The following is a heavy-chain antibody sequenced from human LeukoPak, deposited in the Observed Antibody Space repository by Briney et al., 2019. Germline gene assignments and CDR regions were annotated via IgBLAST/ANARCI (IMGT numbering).Heavy chain of an antibody. D-gene: IGHD5-12*01. CDR2: IYYSGST. CDR3: ARVCSGYEKYYYYYMDV. Sequence: SETLSLTCTVSGGSISSSSYYWGWIRQPPGKGLEWIGSIYYSGSTYYNPSLKSRVTISVDTSKNQFSLKLSSVTAADTAVYYCARVCSGYEKYYYYYMDVWGKGTTVTISS. CDR1: GGSISSSSYY. J-gene: IGHJ6*03. V-gene: IGHV4-39*07.